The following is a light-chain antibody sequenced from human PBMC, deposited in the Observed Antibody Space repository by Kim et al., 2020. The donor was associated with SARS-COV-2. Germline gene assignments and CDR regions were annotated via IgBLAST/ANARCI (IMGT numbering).Light chain of an antibody. V-gene: IGLV2-14*01. CDR1: SSDVGGFNY. J-gene: IGLJ1*01. CDR2: DVN. CDR3: SSYTSSSTFV. Sequence: QSALTQPASVSGSPGQSITISCTGTSSDVGGFNYVSWYQQHPGKAPKLMIYDVNKRPSGVSNRFSGSKSGNTAFLTISGLQAEDEADYSCSSYTSSSTFVFGTGTKVTVL.